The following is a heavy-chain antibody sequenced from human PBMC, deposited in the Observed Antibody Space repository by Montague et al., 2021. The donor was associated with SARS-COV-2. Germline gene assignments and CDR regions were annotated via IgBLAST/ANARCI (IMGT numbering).Heavy chain of an antibody. CDR1: GDSISTYY. CDR2: IYYSGGT. J-gene: IGHJ6*02. CDR3: ARGGRRDIVLVVYGRWYGLAV. Sequence: SETLSLTCTVSGDSISTYYWSWIRQPPGKGLEWMGDIYYSGGTNYNPSLKSRGTRSADTCKNQFSLKLSSVTAADTAVYYCARGGRRDIVLVVYGRWYGLAVWGQGTTVTVSS. V-gene: IGHV4-59*01. D-gene: IGHD2-8*02.